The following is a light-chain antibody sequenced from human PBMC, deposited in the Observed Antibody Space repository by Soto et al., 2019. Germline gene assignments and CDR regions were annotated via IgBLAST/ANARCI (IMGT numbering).Light chain of an antibody. CDR3: QVWDSRSEHYV. CDR2: YDS. J-gene: IGLJ1*01. Sequence: SYELTQPPSVSVAPGKTARITCGGNNIGSKSVHWYQQKPGQAPVLVIYYDSDRPSGIPERFSGSNSGNTATLTISRVEAGDEADYYCQVWDSRSEHYVFGTGTKVTVL. CDR1: NIGSKS. V-gene: IGLV3-21*04.